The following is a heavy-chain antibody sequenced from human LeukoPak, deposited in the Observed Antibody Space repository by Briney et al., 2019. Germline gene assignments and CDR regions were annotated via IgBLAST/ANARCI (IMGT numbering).Heavy chain of an antibody. CDR3: ARGGYGGVFDY. Sequence: GGSLRLSCAASGFNFEDYMMHWVRQVPGKGLEWVSLISWDGGTTNYADSVKGRFTISRDNSKNSLYFLMNDLTAEDTAFYYCARGGYGGVFDYWGQGTLVTVSS. V-gene: IGHV3-43D*04. J-gene: IGHJ4*02. CDR2: ISWDGGTT. CDR1: GFNFEDYM. D-gene: IGHD4-23*01.